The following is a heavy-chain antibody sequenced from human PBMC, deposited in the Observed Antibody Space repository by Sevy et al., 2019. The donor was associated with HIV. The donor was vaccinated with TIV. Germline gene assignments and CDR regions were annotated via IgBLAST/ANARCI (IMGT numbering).Heavy chain of an antibody. CDR2: ISYDGSNK. V-gene: IGHV3-30-3*01. Sequence: GGSLRLSCAASGFIFSSYAMHWVRQAPGKGLEWVAVISYDGSNKYYADSVKGRFTISRDNSKNTLYLQMNSLRAEDTAVYYCAREQGWELPYYGMDVWGQGTTVTASS. J-gene: IGHJ6*02. CDR1: GFIFSSYA. CDR3: AREQGWELPYYGMDV. D-gene: IGHD1-26*01.